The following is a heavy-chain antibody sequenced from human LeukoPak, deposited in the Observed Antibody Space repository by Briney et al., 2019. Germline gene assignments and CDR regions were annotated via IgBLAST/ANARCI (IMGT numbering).Heavy chain of an antibody. J-gene: IGHJ4*02. CDR1: GFTFRSYW. CDR3: AREYYDILTGYFYFDY. D-gene: IGHD3-9*01. CDR2: IYSGGST. Sequence: PGGSLRLSCEASGFTFRSYWMHWVRQAPGKGLEWVSVIYSGGSTYYADSVKGRFTISRDNSKNTLYLQMNSLRAEDTAVYYCAREYYDILTGYFYFDYWGQGTLVTVSS. V-gene: IGHV3-66*01.